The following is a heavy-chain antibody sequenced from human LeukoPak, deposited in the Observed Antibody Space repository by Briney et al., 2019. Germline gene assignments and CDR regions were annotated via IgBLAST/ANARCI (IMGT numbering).Heavy chain of an antibody. CDR1: GFTFSDYY. V-gene: IGHV3-11*04. D-gene: IGHD2-2*02. Sequence: GGSLRLSCAASGFTFSDYYVSWIRQAPGKGLERVSYISSSGSTIYYADSVKGRFTISRDNVKNSLYLQMNSLRAEDTAVYYCARGYCSSTSCYSLLVQYYFDYWGQGTLVIVSS. J-gene: IGHJ4*02. CDR2: ISSSGSTI. CDR3: ARGYCSSTSCYSLLVQYYFDY.